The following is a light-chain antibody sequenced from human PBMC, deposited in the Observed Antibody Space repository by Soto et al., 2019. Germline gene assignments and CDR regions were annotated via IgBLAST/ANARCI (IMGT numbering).Light chain of an antibody. V-gene: IGKV3-20*01. Sequence: EIVLTQSPGTLSLSPGGRASLSCRASQTISSISLAWYQQKPGQAPRLLIYGASSRATGIPDRFSGGGSGTDFTLTISRLEPEDFAVYYCQQSGSSPRTFGQGTKVEIK. CDR3: QQSGSSPRT. CDR2: GAS. J-gene: IGKJ1*01. CDR1: QTISSIS.